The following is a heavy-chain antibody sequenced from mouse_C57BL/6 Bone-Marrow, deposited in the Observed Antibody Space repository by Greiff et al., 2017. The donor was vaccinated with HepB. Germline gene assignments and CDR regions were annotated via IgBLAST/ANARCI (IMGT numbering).Heavy chain of an antibody. D-gene: IGHD4-1*01. Sequence: VQVVESGAELVKPGASVKISCKASGYAFSSYWMNWVKQRPGKGLEWIGQIYPGDGDTNYNGKFKGKATLTADKSSSTAYMQLSSLTSEDSAVYFCARSPNWNFDYWGQGTTLTVSS. CDR3: ARSPNWNFDY. CDR1: GYAFSSYW. V-gene: IGHV1-80*01. J-gene: IGHJ2*01. CDR2: IYPGDGDT.